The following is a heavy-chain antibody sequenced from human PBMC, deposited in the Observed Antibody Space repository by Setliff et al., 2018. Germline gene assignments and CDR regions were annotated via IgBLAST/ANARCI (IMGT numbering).Heavy chain of an antibody. CDR2: INTNTGNP. V-gene: IGHV7-4-1*02. Sequence: GASVKVSCKASGYTSINYGISWMRQAPGQGLEWMGWINTNTGNPSYAQGFTGRFVFSLDTSVSTAYLQISSLKAEDTALYYCARASRFGTIKYRGDYYMDVWGKGTTVTVSS. D-gene: IGHD3-10*01. CDR1: GYTSINYG. CDR3: ARASRFGTIKYRGDYYMDV. J-gene: IGHJ6*03.